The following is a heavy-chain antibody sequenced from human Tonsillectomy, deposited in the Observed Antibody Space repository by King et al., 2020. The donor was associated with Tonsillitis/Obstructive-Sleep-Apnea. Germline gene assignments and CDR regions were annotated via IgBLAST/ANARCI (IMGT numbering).Heavy chain of an antibody. CDR2: ISWNSGSI. J-gene: IGHJ6*03. CDR1: GFTFDDFA. D-gene: IGHD5-12*01. Sequence: VQLVESGGGLVQPGRSLRLSCAASGFTFDDFAMHWVRQAPGKGLEWVSGISWNSGSIDYADSVKGRFTTSRDNAKNSLYLQMNSLRAEDTALYYCAKDISATSYYMDVWGKGTKVIVSS. V-gene: IGHV3-9*01. CDR3: AKDISATSYYMDV.